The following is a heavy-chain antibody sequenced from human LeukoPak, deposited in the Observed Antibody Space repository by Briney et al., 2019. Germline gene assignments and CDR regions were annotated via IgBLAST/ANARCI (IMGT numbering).Heavy chain of an antibody. CDR2: IIPIISIT. D-gene: IGHD1-7*01. CDR3: AREPGFVNY. V-gene: IGHV1-69*04. Sequence: ASVKVSCKASGYTFTSYAMNWVRQAPGQGLEWMGRIIPIISITDYAQKFQGRITITADKSTYTVYMELNSLGSDDTAVYYCAREPGFVNYWGQGTLVTVSS. CDR1: GYTFTSYA. J-gene: IGHJ1*01.